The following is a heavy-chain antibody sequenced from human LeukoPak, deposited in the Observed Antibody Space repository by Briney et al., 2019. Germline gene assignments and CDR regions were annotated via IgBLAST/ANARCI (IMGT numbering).Heavy chain of an antibody. Sequence: ASVKVSCKASGYTFTSYAMNWVRQAPGQGLEWMGWISTFNGITTSPQKLQGRVTLTTDTSTRTAYMELRSLRSDDTAVYYCARLRSIGASGHDASDVWGQGTMVTVSS. CDR1: GYTFTSYA. D-gene: IGHD6-25*01. V-gene: IGHV1-18*01. CDR2: ISTFNGIT. J-gene: IGHJ3*01. CDR3: ARLRSIGASGHDASDV.